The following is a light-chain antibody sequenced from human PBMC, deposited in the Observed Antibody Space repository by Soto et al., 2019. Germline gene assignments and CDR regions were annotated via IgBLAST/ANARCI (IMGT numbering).Light chain of an antibody. CDR1: QSINNNY. J-gene: IGKJ4*01. CDR2: DAS. CDR3: QQRSNWLT. V-gene: IGKV3-11*01. Sequence: EIVLTQSPGTLSLSPGERATLSCRASQSINNNYLAWYQQKPGQGPRLLIYDASNRATGIPARFSGSGSGTDFTLTISSVEPEDSAVYYCQQRSNWLTFGGGTKVEIK.